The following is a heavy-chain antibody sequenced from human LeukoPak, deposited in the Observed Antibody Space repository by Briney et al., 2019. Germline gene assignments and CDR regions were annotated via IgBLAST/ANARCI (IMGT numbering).Heavy chain of an antibody. CDR2: ISGSGYST. D-gene: IGHD4-17*01. CDR1: GFTFSHYG. CDR3: AKYYGDDPDYYYYMDV. J-gene: IGHJ6*03. V-gene: IGHV3-23*01. Sequence: PGGSLRLSCAASGFTFSHYGMSWVRQAPGKGLEWVSAISGSGYSTYYADSVKGRFTISRDNSKNTLYLQMNSLRAEDTAVYYCAKYYGDDPDYYYYMDVGGKGTTVTIS.